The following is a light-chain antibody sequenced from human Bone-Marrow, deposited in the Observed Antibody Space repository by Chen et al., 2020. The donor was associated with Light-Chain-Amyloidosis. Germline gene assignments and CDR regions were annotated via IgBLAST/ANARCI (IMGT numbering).Light chain of an antibody. J-gene: IGKJ4*01. CDR3: QQNGTSPLT. V-gene: IGKV3-20*01. Sequence: EIVLTQSPGTLSLSPGEGANISCRANQTFSSNYLTWYQQKFGQAPRLLIYGSSSRATGIPDRFTGSGCGTDFTLTINRLEPEDFGMYYCQQNGTSPLTFGVGTKVEIK. CDR1: QTFSSNY. CDR2: GSS.